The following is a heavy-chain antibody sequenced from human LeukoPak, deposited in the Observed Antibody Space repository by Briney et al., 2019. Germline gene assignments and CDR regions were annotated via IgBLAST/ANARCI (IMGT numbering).Heavy chain of an antibody. CDR1: GGTFSSYA. V-gene: IGHV1-69*01. Sequence: GSSVKVSCKASGGTFSSYAISWVRQAPGQGLEWMGGIIPIFGTANYAQKFQGRVTITADESTSTAYMELSSLRSEDTAVYYCATDQHSGSGWYGTSDYWGQGTLVTVST. CDR3: ATDQHSGSGWYGTSDY. D-gene: IGHD6-19*01. J-gene: IGHJ4*02. CDR2: IIPIFGTA.